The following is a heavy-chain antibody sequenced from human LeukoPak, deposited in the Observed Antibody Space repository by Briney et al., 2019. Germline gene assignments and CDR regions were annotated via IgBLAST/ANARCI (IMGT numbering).Heavy chain of an antibody. CDR1: GYTFRDYG. CDR3: ARDPNDFWSGYWYYFDY. CDR2: MNWNGGGT. V-gene: IGHV3-20*04. J-gene: IGHJ4*02. D-gene: IGHD3-3*01. Sequence: GGSLRLSCAASGYTFRDYGMSWVRQVPGKGLEWVSGMNWNGGGTGYADSVKGRFTISRDNDKNSLYLQMNRLRAEDTALYYCARDPNDFWSGYWYYFDYWGQGTLVTVSS.